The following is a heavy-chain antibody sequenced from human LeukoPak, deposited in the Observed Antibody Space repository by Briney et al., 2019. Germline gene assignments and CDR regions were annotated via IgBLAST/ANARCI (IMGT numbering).Heavy chain of an antibody. CDR2: ISGSGGST. D-gene: IGHD2-15*01. J-gene: IGHJ4*02. Sequence: GGSLRLSCAASGFTFSSYAMSWVRQAPGKGLEWVSAISGSGGSTYYADSVKGRFTISRDNSKNTLYLQMNSLRAEDTAVYYCAKVSLGYCSGGSCPLRLHFDYWGQGTLVTVSS. CDR1: GFTFSSYA. V-gene: IGHV3-23*01. CDR3: AKVSLGYCSGGSCPLRLHFDY.